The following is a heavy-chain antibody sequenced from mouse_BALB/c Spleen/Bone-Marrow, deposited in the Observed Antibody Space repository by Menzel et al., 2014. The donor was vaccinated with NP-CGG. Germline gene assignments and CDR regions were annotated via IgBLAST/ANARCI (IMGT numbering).Heavy chain of an antibody. CDR2: IDPANGNT. J-gene: IGHJ3*01. Sequence: VQLQQSGAELVSPGASDRMYCTVSGFNIKDTYIHWAMQRPEQGLEWIGRIDPANGNTKYDPKFQGKATITTDTSSNTASLQLSSLTSEDTAVYYCAGDYSFTYWGQGTLVTVSA. V-gene: IGHV14-3*02. D-gene: IGHD1-1*01. CDR3: AGDYSFTY. CDR1: GFNIKDTY.